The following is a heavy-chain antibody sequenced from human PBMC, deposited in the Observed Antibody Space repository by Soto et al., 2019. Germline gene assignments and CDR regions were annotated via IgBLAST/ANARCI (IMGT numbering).Heavy chain of an antibody. Sequence: PGGSLRLSCAASGFTFSSYDMHWVRQATGKGLEWVSAIGTAGDTYYPDSVKGRFTISRDNSKNTLYLQMNSLRAEDTAVYYCARGPGDSSGYYRGYFDYWGQGT. CDR1: GFTFSSYD. CDR3: ARGPGDSSGYYRGYFDY. J-gene: IGHJ4*02. V-gene: IGHV3-13*01. D-gene: IGHD3-22*01. CDR2: IGTAGDT.